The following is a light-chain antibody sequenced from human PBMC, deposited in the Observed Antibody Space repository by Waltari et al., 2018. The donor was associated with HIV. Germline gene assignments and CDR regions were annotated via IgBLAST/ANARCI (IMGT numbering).Light chain of an antibody. J-gene: IGLJ2*01. CDR1: SSDVGPYNS. CDR3: SSYTSGNAVL. Sequence: QSALTQPASVSGSPGQSITISCTGSSSDVGPYNSVSWYQQHPVKAPKPIIYEVSNRPSGVSNRFSGSKSGSTASLTISGLQAEDEADYYCSSYTSGNAVLFGGGTKVTVL. CDR2: EVS. V-gene: IGLV2-14*01.